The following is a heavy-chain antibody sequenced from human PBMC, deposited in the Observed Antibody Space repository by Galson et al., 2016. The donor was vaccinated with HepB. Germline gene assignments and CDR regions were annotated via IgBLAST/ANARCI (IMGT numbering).Heavy chain of an antibody. CDR1: GFTFTAYW. D-gene: IGHD1-26*01. CDR2: INYDGSGK. Sequence: SLRLSCAASGFTFTAYWMTWVRQAPGKGLEWVANINYDGSGKYYVDSAKGRFTISRDNAQNSVFLQMNSLRVEDTATYFCMSGYTSGIWGQGTTVTVSS. CDR3: MSGYTSGI. V-gene: IGHV3-7*01. J-gene: IGHJ6*02.